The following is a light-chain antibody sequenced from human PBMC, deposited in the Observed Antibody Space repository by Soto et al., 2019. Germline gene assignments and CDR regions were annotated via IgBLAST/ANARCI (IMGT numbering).Light chain of an antibody. V-gene: IGKV3-15*01. CDR3: QQYHILPPWK. CDR2: GAS. Sequence: EIVMKESTAPLSSPPLQIDILSCMPSASVSSYLAWYQQKPGQAPRLLIYGASTRATGIPARFSGSGSGTEFTLTISSLQSEDFAVYHCQQYHILPPWKCGQGTTGDIK. J-gene: IGKJ1*01. CDR1: ASVSSY.